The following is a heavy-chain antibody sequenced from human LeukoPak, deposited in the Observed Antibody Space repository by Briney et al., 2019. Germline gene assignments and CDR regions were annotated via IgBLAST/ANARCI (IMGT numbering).Heavy chain of an antibody. CDR3: ARDFGPYYFDY. J-gene: IGHJ4*02. D-gene: IGHD3-3*01. Sequence: SETLSLTCTVSGGSISSSSYYWGWIRQPPGKGLEWIGSIYYSGSTYYNPSLKSRVTISVDTSKNQFSLKLSSVTAADTAVYYCARDFGPYYFDYWGQGTLVTVSS. CDR1: GGSISSSSYY. CDR2: IYYSGST. V-gene: IGHV4-39*02.